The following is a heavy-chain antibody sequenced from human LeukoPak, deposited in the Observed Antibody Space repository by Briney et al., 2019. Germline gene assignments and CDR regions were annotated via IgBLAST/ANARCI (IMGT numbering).Heavy chain of an antibody. V-gene: IGHV1-18*04. CDR2: ISAYNGNT. CDR3: ARDRGQQLVWGYFDY. Sequence: ASVKVSCKASGYTFTSYGISWVRQAPGQGLEWMGWISAYNGNTNYAQKLQGRVTMTTDTSTSTAYMELRSLRSDDTAVYYRARDRGQQLVWGYFDYWGQGTLVTVSS. CDR1: GYTFTSYG. D-gene: IGHD6-13*01. J-gene: IGHJ4*02.